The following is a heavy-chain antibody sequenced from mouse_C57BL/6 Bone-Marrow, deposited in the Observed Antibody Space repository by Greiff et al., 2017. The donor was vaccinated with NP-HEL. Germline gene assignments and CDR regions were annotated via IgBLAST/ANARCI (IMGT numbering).Heavy chain of an antibody. CDR1: GYTFTSYG. CDR2: IYPRSGNT. J-gene: IGHJ3*01. D-gene: IGHD1-1*01. V-gene: IGHV1-81*01. CDR3: ARWYYGSSLFAY. Sequence: QVQLKESGAELARPGASVKLSCKASGYTFTSYGISWVKQRTGQGLEWIGEIYPRSGNTYYNEKFKGKATLTAAKSSSTAYMELRSLTSEDSAVYFCARWYYGSSLFAYWGQGTLVTVSA.